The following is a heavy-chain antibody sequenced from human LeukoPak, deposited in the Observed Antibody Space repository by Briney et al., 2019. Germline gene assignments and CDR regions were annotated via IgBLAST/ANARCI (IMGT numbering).Heavy chain of an antibody. CDR1: GFTFSSYG. Sequence: GRSLRLSCAASGFTFSSYGMHWVRQAPGKGLEWVAVIPYDGSNKYYADSVKGRFTISRDNSKNTLYLQMNSLRAEDTAVYYCARGPIAETNWFDPWGQGTLVTVSS. D-gene: IGHD6-13*01. J-gene: IGHJ5*02. CDR2: IPYDGSNK. CDR3: ARGPIAETNWFDP. V-gene: IGHV3-30*03.